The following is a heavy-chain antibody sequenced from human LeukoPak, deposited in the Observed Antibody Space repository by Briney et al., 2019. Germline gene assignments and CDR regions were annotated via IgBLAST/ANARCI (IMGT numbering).Heavy chain of an antibody. V-gene: IGHV1-8*01. Sequence: ASVKVSCKASGYTFTSYDINWVRQATGQGLEWMGWMNPNSGNTGYAQKFQGRVTMTRNTSISTAYMELSSLRSEDTAVYYCARDYPDVNYDSSGDAFDIWGQGTMVTVSS. D-gene: IGHD3-22*01. J-gene: IGHJ3*02. CDR2: MNPNSGNT. CDR3: ARDYPDVNYDSSGDAFDI. CDR1: GYTFTSYD.